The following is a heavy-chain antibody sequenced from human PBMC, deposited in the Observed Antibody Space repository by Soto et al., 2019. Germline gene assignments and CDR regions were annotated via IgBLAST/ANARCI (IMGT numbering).Heavy chain of an antibody. CDR1: GYTFTNYG. V-gene: IGHV1-18*01. CDR3: ARVVGSGSYYNWFDP. Sequence: QVQLVQSGAEVKKPGASVKVSCKASGYTFTNYGISWVRQAPGQGLEWMGWISAYNGNTKYAQKLQGRVTMTTDSSTSTAYMELRSLRSDDTAVYYGARVVGSGSYYNWFDPWGQGTLVTVSS. J-gene: IGHJ5*02. CDR2: ISAYNGNT. D-gene: IGHD3-10*01.